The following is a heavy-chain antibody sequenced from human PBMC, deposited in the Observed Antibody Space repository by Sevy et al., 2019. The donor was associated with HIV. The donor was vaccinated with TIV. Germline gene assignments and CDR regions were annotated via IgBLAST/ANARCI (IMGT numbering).Heavy chain of an antibody. CDR2: ISYDGSNK. CDR1: GFTFSSYG. D-gene: IGHD5-12*01. CDR3: AKWSMGGARWLQLGAFDI. V-gene: IGHV3-30*18. J-gene: IGHJ3*02. Sequence: GGSLRLSCAASGFTFSSYGMHWVRQAPGKGLEWVAVISYDGSNKYYGDSVKGRFTISRDNSKNTLYLQMNSLRAEDTAVYYCAKWSMGGARWLQLGAFDIWGQGTMVIVSS.